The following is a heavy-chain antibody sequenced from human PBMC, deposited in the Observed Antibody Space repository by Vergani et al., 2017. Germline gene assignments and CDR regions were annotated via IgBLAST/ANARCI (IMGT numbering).Heavy chain of an antibody. J-gene: IGHJ5*02. D-gene: IGHD6-19*01. V-gene: IGHV4-39*01. Sequence: QLQLQESGPGLVKPSATLSLTCSVSGASIRSSNYYWGWIRQPPGKGLEWIASIYYSGSTYYNPSLKSRVTISVDKSKNQFSLKLSSVIPADTAVYFCARHSTVEWLVKLGWIDPWGQGSLVTVSS. CDR3: ARHSTVEWLVKLGWIDP. CDR2: IYYSGST. CDR1: GASIRSSNYY.